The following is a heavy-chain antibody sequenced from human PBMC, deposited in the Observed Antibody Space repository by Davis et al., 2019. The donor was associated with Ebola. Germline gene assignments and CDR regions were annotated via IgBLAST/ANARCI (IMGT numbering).Heavy chain of an antibody. Sequence: MPSETLSLTCAVYGASFSGYYWSWIRQPPGKGLEWIGEINHSGSTNYNPSLKSRVTISVDTSKNQFSLKLSSVTAADTAVYYCTTGHPYYDILTGYFMTSFDYWGQGTLVTVSS. V-gene: IGHV4-34*01. CDR3: TTGHPYYDILTGYFMTSFDY. CDR2: INHSGST. CDR1: GASFSGYY. D-gene: IGHD3-9*01. J-gene: IGHJ4*02.